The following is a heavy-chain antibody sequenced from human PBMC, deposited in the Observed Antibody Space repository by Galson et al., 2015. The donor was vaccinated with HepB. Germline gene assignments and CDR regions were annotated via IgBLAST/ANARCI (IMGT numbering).Heavy chain of an antibody. CDR2: ISSSGSTI. CDR3: ADWARYYGMDV. V-gene: IGHV3-48*03. J-gene: IGHJ6*02. Sequence: SLRLSCAASGFTFSSYEMNWVRQAPGKGLEWVSYISSSGSTIYYADSVKGRFTISRDNAKNSLYLQMNSPRAEDTAVYYCADWARYYGMDVWGQGTTVTVSS. D-gene: IGHD3-9*01. CDR1: GFTFSSYE.